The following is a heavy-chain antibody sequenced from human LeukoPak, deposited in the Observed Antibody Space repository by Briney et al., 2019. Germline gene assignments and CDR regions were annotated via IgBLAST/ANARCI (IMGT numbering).Heavy chain of an antibody. CDR2: IIPIFGTA. J-gene: IGHJ5*02. D-gene: IGHD1-14*01. CDR3: ASSGHLAVEPAYNWFDP. CDR1: GGTFSSYA. Sequence: SVKVSCKASGGTFSSYAISWVRQAPGQGLEWMGRIIPIFGTANYAQKFQGRVTITTDESTSTAYMELSSLRSEDTAGYSGASSGHLAVEPAYNWFDPGGQGPRVTVSS. V-gene: IGHV1-69*05.